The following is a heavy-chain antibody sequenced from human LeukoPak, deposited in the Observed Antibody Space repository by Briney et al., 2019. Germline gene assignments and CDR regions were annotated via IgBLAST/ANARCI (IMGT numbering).Heavy chain of an antibody. Sequence: PGGSLRLSCAASGFTFSDHYMDWVRQAPGKGLEWVCRGRNKASGYTTEYAASVRGRFTISRDDSENSLYLQMNSLTTEDTAVYYCVRDSIYYYIDYWGQGTLVTVSS. V-gene: IGHV3-72*01. CDR3: VRDSIYYYIDY. J-gene: IGHJ4*02. D-gene: IGHD3-3*02. CDR1: GFTFSDHY. CDR2: GRNKASGYTT.